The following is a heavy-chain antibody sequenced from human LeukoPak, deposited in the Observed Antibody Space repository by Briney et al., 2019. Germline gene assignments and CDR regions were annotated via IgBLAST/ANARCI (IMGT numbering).Heavy chain of an antibody. D-gene: IGHD2-21*01. CDR1: GFTFSSNA. J-gene: IGHJ6*02. V-gene: IGHV3-21*01. Sequence: PGGSLKLSCAASGFTFSSNAMTWVRQAPGKGLEWVSSISRSATYLYYADSLQGRFTVSRDDAKSSLYLQMNSLSAEDTAVYYCARGIVVAPAPMDVWGQGTTVTVSS. CDR2: ISRSATYL. CDR3: ARGIVVAPAPMDV.